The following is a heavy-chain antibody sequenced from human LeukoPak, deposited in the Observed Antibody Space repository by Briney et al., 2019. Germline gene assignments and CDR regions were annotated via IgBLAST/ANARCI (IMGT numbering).Heavy chain of an antibody. CDR2: ISYDGSNK. CDR3: ARAPSGGGELSGAFDI. Sequence: PGGSLRLSCAASGFTFSSYAMHWVRQAPGKGLEGVAVISYDGSNKYYADSVKGRFTISRDNSKNTLYLQMNSLRAEDTAVYYCARAPSGGGELSGAFDIWGQGTMVTVSS. CDR1: GFTFSSYA. J-gene: IGHJ3*02. V-gene: IGHV3-30-3*01. D-gene: IGHD3-10*01.